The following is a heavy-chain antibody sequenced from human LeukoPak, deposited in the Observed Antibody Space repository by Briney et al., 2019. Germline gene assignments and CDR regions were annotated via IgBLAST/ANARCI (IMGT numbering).Heavy chain of an antibody. Sequence: GGSLRLSCAASGFIFSNYAMSWVRQAPGEGLEWGSTLSGSGGSTYYADSVKGRFTISRDNSRNTLYLQMNGLRAEDTAVYYCAKDLTNWGDYWGQGTLVTVSS. V-gene: IGHV3-23*01. CDR3: AKDLTNWGDY. CDR2: LSGSGGST. J-gene: IGHJ4*02. CDR1: GFIFSNYA. D-gene: IGHD7-27*01.